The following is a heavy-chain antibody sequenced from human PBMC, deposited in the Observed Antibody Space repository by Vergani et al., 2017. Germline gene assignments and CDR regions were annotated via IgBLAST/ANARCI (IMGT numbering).Heavy chain of an antibody. V-gene: IGHV3-20*04. CDR3: ASLLRGGSHRDY. CDR1: GFTFDDYG. CDR2: INWNGGST. J-gene: IGHJ4*02. D-gene: IGHD1-26*01. Sequence: EVQLVESGGGVVRPGGSLRPPCAASGFTFDDYGMSWVRQAPGKGLEWVSGINWNGGSTGYADSVKGRFTISRDNAKNSLYLQMNSLRAEDTALYYCASLLRGGSHRDYWGQGTLVTVSS.